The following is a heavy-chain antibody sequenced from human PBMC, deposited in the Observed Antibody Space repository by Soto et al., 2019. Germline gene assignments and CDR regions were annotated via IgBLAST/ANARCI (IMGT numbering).Heavy chain of an antibody. J-gene: IGHJ5*02. D-gene: IGHD6-19*01. Sequence: QITLKESGPTLVKPTQTLTLTCTFSGFSLSTSEVGVGWIRQPPGKALQWLALIYWDDDKRYSPSLKSRLTITKDPPKKPGVLTKTNLEPLDTSTYYCAHAPGIAVTTNWFDPWGQGILVTVSS. CDR1: GFSLSTSEVG. CDR3: AHAPGIAVTTNWFDP. CDR2: IYWDDDK. V-gene: IGHV2-5*02.